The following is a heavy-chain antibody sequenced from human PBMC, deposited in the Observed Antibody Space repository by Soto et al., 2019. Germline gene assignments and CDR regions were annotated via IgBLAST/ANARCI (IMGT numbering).Heavy chain of an antibody. Sequence: QKYLVESGGGVVQPGGSLRLSCVASGSIFSGYGMHWVRQAPGTGLEWVAVIWYDGSNKYYADSVKGRFTISRDNSKNMLYLQMDSLRAEDTGVYYCARDGIGETVCRGFCDYWVQGTLVTVSS. V-gene: IGHV3-33*01. D-gene: IGHD2-21*01. J-gene: IGHJ4*02. CDR2: IWYDGSNK. CDR1: GSIFSGYG. CDR3: ARDGIGETVCRGFCDY.